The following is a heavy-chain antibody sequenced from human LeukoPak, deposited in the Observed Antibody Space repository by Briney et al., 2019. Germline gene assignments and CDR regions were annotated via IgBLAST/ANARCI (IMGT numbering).Heavy chain of an antibody. CDR1: GFTFSSYG. D-gene: IGHD4-17*01. CDR3: ARDHDYGDYAEYGTDV. CDR2: IWYDGSKK. J-gene: IGHJ6*04. V-gene: IGHV3-33*01. Sequence: GGSLRLSCAASGFTFSSYGMHGVRQARGKGLEGVAVIWYDGSKKYYADSGKGRLTISRDNSKNTLYLQMNSLRAEDTAVYYCARDHDYGDYAEYGTDVWGKGTTVTVSS.